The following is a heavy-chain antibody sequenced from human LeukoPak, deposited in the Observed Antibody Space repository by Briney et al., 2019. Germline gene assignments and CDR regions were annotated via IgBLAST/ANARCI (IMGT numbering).Heavy chain of an antibody. J-gene: IGHJ4*02. CDR3: ARDPPYSGSSHGPSFYFDY. V-gene: IGHV1-2*02. Sequence: GASVKVSCKASGYTFTGYYMHWVRQAPGQGLEWMGWINPNSGGTNYAQKFQGRVTMTRDTSISTAYMELSRLRSDDTAVYYCARDPPYSGSSHGPSFYFDYWGQGTLVTVFS. D-gene: IGHD1-26*01. CDR2: INPNSGGT. CDR1: GYTFTGYY.